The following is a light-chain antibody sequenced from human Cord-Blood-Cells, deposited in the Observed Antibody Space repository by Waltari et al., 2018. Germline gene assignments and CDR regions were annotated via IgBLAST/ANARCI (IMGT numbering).Light chain of an antibody. J-gene: IGLJ1*01. CDR1: SSSVGGYNY. CDR2: DVS. Sequence: QSALTQPAPVSGSSGQSTTSSCTGTSSSVGGYNYVSWYQQHPGKAPNLIIYDVSNRPSGVSNRFSGSKSGNTASLTISGLQSEDEAEYYCSSYTSSSTYVFGTGTKVTVL. CDR3: SSYTSSSTYV. V-gene: IGLV2-14*01.